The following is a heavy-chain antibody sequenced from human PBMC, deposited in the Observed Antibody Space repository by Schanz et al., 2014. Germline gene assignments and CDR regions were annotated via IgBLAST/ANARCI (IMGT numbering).Heavy chain of an antibody. D-gene: IGHD3-22*01. CDR2: IWYDGNNK. CDR3: AKDGRLPYYGTGSDFDY. V-gene: IGHV3-33*06. CDR1: GFAFNNYG. Sequence: QVQLAESGGGVVQPGRSLRLSCAASGFAFNNYGMHWVRQAPGKGLEWVAIIWYDGNNKKYADSVKGRFTISRDNSENTLYLQMNSLRAGDTAVYYCAKDGRLPYYGTGSDFDYWGQGTLVAVSS. J-gene: IGHJ4*02.